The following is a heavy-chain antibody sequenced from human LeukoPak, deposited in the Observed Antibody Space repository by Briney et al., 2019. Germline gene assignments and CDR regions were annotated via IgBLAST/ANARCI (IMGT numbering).Heavy chain of an antibody. CDR1: GGSISSYY. J-gene: IGHJ4*02. CDR3: AALDGDYGFDY. CDR2: IYYSGST. Sequence: SETLSLTCTVSGGSISSYYWSWIRQPPGKGLEWIGYIYYSGSTNYNPSLKSRVTISVDTSKNQFSLKLSSVTAADTAVYYCAALDGDYGFDYWGQGTLVTVSS. V-gene: IGHV4-59*01. D-gene: IGHD4-17*01.